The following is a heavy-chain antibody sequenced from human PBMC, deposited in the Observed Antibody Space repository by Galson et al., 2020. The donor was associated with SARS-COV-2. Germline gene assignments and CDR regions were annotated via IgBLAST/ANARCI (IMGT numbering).Heavy chain of an antibody. Sequence: SETLSLTCTVSDGSISSSSYYWGWIRQPPGKGLEWIGSIYYSGSTYYNPSLKSRVTISVDTSKNQFSLKLSSVTAADTAVYYCARETKPAGAKLVVYAPGVWGFDYWGQGTLVTVSS. CDR1: DGSISSSSYY. CDR3: ARETKPAGAKLVVYAPGVWGFDY. D-gene: IGHD2-8*02. CDR2: IYYSGST. J-gene: IGHJ4*02. V-gene: IGHV4-39*07.